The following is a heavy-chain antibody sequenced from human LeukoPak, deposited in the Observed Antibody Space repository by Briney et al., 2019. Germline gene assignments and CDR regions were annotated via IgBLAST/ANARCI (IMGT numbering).Heavy chain of an antibody. Sequence: SETLSLTCTVSGGSISSGGYYWGWIRQPPGKGLEWIGSIYYSGSTYYNPSLKSRVTISVDTSKNQFSLKLSSVTAADTAVYYCARGEIDYYGSYGIDPWGQGTLVTVSS. CDR3: ARGEIDYYGSYGIDP. J-gene: IGHJ5*02. V-gene: IGHV4-39*01. CDR2: IYYSGST. D-gene: IGHD3-10*01. CDR1: GGSISSGGYY.